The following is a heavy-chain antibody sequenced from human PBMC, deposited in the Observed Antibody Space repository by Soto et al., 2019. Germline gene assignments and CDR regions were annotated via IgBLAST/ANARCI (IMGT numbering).Heavy chain of an antibody. CDR2: ISSSSSTI. V-gene: IGHV3-48*02. CDR3: ARDPAGYDSSGYYHFAFDI. J-gene: IGHJ3*02. D-gene: IGHD3-22*01. CDR1: GFTFSSYS. Sequence: EVQLVESGGGLVQPGGSLRLSCAASGFTFSSYSMNWVRQAPGKGLEWVSYISSSSSTIYYADSVKGRFTISRDNAKNSLYLQINSLRDEDTAVYYCARDPAGYDSSGYYHFAFDIWGQGTMVTVSS.